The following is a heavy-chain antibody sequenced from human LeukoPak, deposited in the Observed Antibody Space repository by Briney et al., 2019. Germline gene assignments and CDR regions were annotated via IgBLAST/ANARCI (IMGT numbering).Heavy chain of an antibody. V-gene: IGHV1-8*01. CDR2: MNPNSGNT. CDR3: ARDSGGNYYYYGMDV. CDR1: GYTFTSYD. D-gene: IGHD3-16*01. Sequence: ASVKVSCKASGYTFTSYDINWVRQATGQGLEWMGWMNPNSGNTGYAQKFQGRVTMTRNTSISTAYMELRSLRSDDTAVYYCARDSGGNYYYYGMDVWGQGTTVTVSS. J-gene: IGHJ6*02.